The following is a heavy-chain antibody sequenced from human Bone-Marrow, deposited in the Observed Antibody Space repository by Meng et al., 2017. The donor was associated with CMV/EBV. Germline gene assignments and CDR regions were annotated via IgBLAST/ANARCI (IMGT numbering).Heavy chain of an antibody. Sequence: SVKVSCKASGGTFSSYAISWVRQAPGQGLEWMGGIIPIFGTANYAQKFQGRVTITTDESTSTTYSVLSSLRSEDKAVYYCARWYRSGGTPHFDYWGQGTLVTVSS. D-gene: IGHD6-19*01. CDR1: GGTFSSYA. J-gene: IGHJ4*02. CDR3: ARWYRSGGTPHFDY. CDR2: IIPIFGTA. V-gene: IGHV1-69*05.